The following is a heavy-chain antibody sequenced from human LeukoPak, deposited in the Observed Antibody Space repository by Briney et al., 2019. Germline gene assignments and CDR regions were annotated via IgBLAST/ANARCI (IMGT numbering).Heavy chain of an antibody. CDR3: AKDQVTMVRGVHPFDY. Sequence: GGSLRLSCASSGFTFSTYAMSWVRQAPGKGLEWVSVLYSGGTTYYADSVKGRFTISRDNSKNTLYLQMNSLRAEDTAVYYCAKDQVTMVRGVHPFDYWGQGTLVTVSS. D-gene: IGHD3-10*01. V-gene: IGHV3-23*03. J-gene: IGHJ4*02. CDR2: LYSGGTT. CDR1: GFTFSTYA.